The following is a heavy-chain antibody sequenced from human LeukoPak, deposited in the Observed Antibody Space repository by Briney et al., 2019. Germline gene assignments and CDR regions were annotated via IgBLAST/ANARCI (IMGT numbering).Heavy chain of an antibody. D-gene: IGHD4-11*01. Sequence: KPGGSLRLSCAASGFTFSDYYMSWIRQAPGKGLEWVSYISSSGSTIYYADSVKGRFTISRDNAKNTLYLQVNSLRADDTAVYCAKDDPNDYKPWIYWGQGTLVIVSS. J-gene: IGHJ4*02. CDR1: GFTFSDYY. V-gene: IGHV3-11*01. CDR3: AKDDPNDYKPWIY. CDR2: ISSSGSTI.